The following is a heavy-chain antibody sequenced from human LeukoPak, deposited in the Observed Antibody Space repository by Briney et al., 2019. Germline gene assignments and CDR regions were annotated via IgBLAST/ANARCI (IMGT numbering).Heavy chain of an antibody. CDR3: AKTTVTSEEYFYYYMDV. J-gene: IGHJ6*03. CDR2: IITYNGNT. V-gene: IGHV1-18*01. Sequence: ASVKVSCKTSGYTFTSHGLSWVRQAPGQGLEWMGCIITYNGNTYYSQKLKGRITITTDTSTSTAYMELRSLRSDDTAVYYCAKTTVTSEEYFYYYMDVWGKGTTVTVSS. CDR1: GYTFTSHG. D-gene: IGHD4-17*01.